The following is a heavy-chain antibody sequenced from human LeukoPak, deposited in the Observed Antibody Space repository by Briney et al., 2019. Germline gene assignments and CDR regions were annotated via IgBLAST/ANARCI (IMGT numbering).Heavy chain of an antibody. Sequence: AGGSLRLSCAASGFTFSSYAMSWVRQAPGKGLEWVSAISDTGANTYYADSVKGRFTISRDNSKNTLYLQMNSLRAEDTAIYYCAKDDYGYWFDPWGQGTLVTVS. V-gene: IGHV3-23*01. CDR2: ISDTGANT. CDR3: AKDDYGYWFDP. CDR1: GFTFSSYA. J-gene: IGHJ5*02. D-gene: IGHD3-16*01.